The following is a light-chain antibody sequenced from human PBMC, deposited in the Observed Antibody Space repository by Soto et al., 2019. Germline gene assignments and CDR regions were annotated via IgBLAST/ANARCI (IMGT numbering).Light chain of an antibody. CDR2: GAS. CDR3: QQYNNWPT. Sequence: EIVMTQAPATLSVSTGERATLSCRASQRVNSNLAWYQQKPCQAPRLLLYGASTRSTGFTARFSGSGSGTEFIVIVSSLHAEDFTVYFCQQYNNWPTFGQGTNVEIK. CDR1: QRVNSN. J-gene: IGKJ1*01. V-gene: IGKV3-15*01.